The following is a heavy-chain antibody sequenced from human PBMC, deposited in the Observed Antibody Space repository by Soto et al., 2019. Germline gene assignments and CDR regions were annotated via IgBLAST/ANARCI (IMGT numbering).Heavy chain of an antibody. Sequence: ASVTVSCKSSGYTFTNYGITWVRQAPGQGLEWMGWISAYNGHTDYAQKFQARVTMTTETSTSTAYMDLWSLRSDDTAGYYCARRSRGLDVWGQGTTVTVSS. CDR2: ISAYNGHT. CDR3: ARRSRGLDV. CDR1: GYTFTNYG. V-gene: IGHV1-18*01. J-gene: IGHJ6*02.